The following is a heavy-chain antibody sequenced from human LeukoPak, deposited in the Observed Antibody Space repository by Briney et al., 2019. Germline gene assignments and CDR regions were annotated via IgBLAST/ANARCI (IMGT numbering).Heavy chain of an antibody. CDR2: INHSGST. CDR1: GGSFSGYY. CDR3: ARLTNWFDP. V-gene: IGHV4-34*01. Sequence: PSETLSLTCAVYGGSFSGYYWSWMRQPPGKGLEWIGEINHSGSTNYNPSLKSRDTISVDTSKNQFSLKLSSVTAADTAVYYCARLTNWFDPWGQGTLVTVSS. D-gene: IGHD4/OR15-4a*01. J-gene: IGHJ5*02.